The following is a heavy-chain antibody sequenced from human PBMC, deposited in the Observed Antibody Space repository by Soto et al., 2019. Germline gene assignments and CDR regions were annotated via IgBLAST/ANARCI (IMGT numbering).Heavy chain of an antibody. CDR3: ARDVIAARGGFDY. CDR1: GFTFSSYS. J-gene: IGHJ4*02. Sequence: EVQLVESGGGLVKPGGSLRLSCAASGFTFSSYSMNWVRQAPGKGLEWVSSISSSSSYINYADSVKGRFTISRDNAKNSLYLQMNSLRAEDTAVYYCARDVIAARGGFDYWGQGTLVTVSS. D-gene: IGHD6-6*01. CDR2: ISSSSSYI. V-gene: IGHV3-21*01.